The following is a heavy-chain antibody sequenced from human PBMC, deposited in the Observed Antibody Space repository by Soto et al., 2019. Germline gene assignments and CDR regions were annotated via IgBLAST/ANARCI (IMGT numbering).Heavy chain of an antibody. CDR3: ARLRTGVAAAGPDYYYYYYYMDV. CDR2: IYYSGST. V-gene: IGHV4-59*08. CDR1: GGSISSYY. Sequence: NPSETLSLTCTVSGGSISSYYWSWIRQPPGKGLEWIGYIYYSGSTNSNPSLKSRVTISVDTSKNQFSLKLSSVTAADTAVYYCARLRTGVAAAGPDYYYYYYYMDVWGKGTTVT. J-gene: IGHJ6*03. D-gene: IGHD6-13*01.